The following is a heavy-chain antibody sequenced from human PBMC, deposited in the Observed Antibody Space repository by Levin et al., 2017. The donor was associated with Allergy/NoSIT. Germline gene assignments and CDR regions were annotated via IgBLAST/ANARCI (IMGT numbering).Heavy chain of an antibody. CDR2: IYYSGST. J-gene: IGHJ4*02. CDR3: ARRDCGGGSCYLFDN. V-gene: IGHV4-59*01. Sequence: SQTLSLTCTVFGGSISTYYWSWIRQPPGKGLEWIGYIYYSGSTNYNPSLKSRVTISVDTSKNQFSLKLSSVTPADTAVYYCARRDCGGGSCYLFDNWGQGTLVTVSS. D-gene: IGHD2-15*01. CDR1: GGSISTYY.